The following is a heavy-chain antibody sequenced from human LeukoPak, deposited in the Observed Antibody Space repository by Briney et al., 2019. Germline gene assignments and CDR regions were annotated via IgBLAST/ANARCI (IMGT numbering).Heavy chain of an antibody. CDR1: GGSISSSSYY. CDR3: ARQSGYSYGYFGY. V-gene: IGHV4-39*07. D-gene: IGHD5-18*01. CDR2: IYYSGST. J-gene: IGHJ4*02. Sequence: KSSETLSLTCTVSGGSISSSSYYWGWIRQPPGKGLEWIGSIYYSGSTYYNPSLKSRVTISVDTSKNQFSLKLSSVTAADTAVYYCARQSGYSYGYFGYWGQGTLVTVSS.